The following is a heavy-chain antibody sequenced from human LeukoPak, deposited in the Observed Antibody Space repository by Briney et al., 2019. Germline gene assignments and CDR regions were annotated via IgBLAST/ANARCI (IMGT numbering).Heavy chain of an antibody. CDR3: AAFLLQQINVFDI. V-gene: IGHV4-38-2*02. J-gene: IGHJ3*02. CDR1: GYSISSGYY. Sequence: SETLSLTCTVSGYSISSGYYWGWIRQPPGKGLEWIGSIYHSGSTYYNSSLKSRVTISVDTSKNQFSLKLSSVTAADTAVYYCAAFLLQQINVFDIWGQGTMVTVSS. CDR2: IYHSGST. D-gene: IGHD1-1*01.